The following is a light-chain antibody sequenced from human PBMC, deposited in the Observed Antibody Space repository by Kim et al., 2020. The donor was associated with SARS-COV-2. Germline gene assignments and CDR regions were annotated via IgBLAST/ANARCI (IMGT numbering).Light chain of an antibody. Sequence: VSPGQTARITGSGDAMPKQYAYWYQKKPGQAPVLVIYKDSERPSGIHERFSGSSPGTTVTLTISGVQAEDEADYYCQSADSSGVVFGGGTQLTVL. J-gene: IGLJ2*01. CDR3: QSADSSGVV. V-gene: IGLV3-25*03. CDR1: AMPKQY. CDR2: KDS.